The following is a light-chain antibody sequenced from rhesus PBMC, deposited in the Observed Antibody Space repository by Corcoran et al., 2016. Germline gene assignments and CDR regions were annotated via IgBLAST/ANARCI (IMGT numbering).Light chain of an antibody. Sequence: QAALTQPRSVSGSPGQSVTISCPGTSSDIGGYNYVSWYQHHPGTAPKLMIYEVSKRPSGVSDRFSGSKSGNTASLHISGLQAEDEADYYCSSYAGSNTYVFGSGTKLTVL. CDR3: SSYAGSNTYV. V-gene: IGLV2-32*02. CDR1: SSDIGGYNY. CDR2: EVS. J-gene: IGLJ6*01.